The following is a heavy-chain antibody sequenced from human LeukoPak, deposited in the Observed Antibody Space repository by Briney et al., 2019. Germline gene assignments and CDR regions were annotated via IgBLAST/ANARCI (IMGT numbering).Heavy chain of an antibody. J-gene: IGHJ4*02. CDR3: ASTPPDMYSSGWYAVDY. Sequence: PSETLSLTCTVSDGSISSSGYYWGWIRQPPGKVLEWIGNVYYSGSTNYNPSLKSRVTISVDTSKNQFSLKLSSVTAADTAVYYCASTPPDMYSSGWYAVDYWGQGTLVTVSS. D-gene: IGHD6-19*01. CDR2: VYYSGST. CDR1: DGSISSSGYY. V-gene: IGHV4-61*05.